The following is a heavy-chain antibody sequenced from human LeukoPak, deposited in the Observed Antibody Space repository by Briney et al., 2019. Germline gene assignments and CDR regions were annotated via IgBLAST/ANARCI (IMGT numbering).Heavy chain of an antibody. D-gene: IGHD3-3*01. CDR2: INPNSGGT. CDR3: ARERYDFWSGYYQYFQH. J-gene: IGHJ1*01. CDR1: GYTFTGYY. Sequence: ASVKASCKASGYTFTGYYMHWVRQAPGQGLEWMGWINPNSGGTNYAQKFQGRVTMTRDTSISTAYMELSRLRSDDTAVYYCARERYDFWSGYYQYFQHWGQGTLVTVSS. V-gene: IGHV1-2*02.